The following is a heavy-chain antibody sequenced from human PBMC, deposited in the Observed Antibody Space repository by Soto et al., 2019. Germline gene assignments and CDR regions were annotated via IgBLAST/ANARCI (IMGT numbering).Heavy chain of an antibody. D-gene: IGHD4-17*01. Sequence: ASVKVSCKASGYTFTSYGISWVRQAPGQGLEWMGWISAYNGNTNYAQKLQGRVTMTTDTSTSTAYMELRSLRSDDTAVYYCAREDHPYGDYVWFDPWGQGTLVTVSS. V-gene: IGHV1-18*01. CDR2: ISAYNGNT. CDR1: GYTFTSYG. CDR3: AREDHPYGDYVWFDP. J-gene: IGHJ5*02.